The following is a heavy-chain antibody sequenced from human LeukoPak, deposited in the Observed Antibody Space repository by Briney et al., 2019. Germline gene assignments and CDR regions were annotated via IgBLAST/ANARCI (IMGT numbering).Heavy chain of an antibody. V-gene: IGHV4-34*01. CDR3: AKSNGYGLIDI. CDR2: INHTGST. Sequence: SETLSLTCAVYGGSFSGYYWSWIRQPPGKGLEWIGEINHTGSTNYNASLKSRVTISLDTSRNQFSLKLNSVTAADTAVYYCAKSNGYGLIDIWGKGTTVTVSS. J-gene: IGHJ6*04. CDR1: GGSFSGYY. D-gene: IGHD3-22*01.